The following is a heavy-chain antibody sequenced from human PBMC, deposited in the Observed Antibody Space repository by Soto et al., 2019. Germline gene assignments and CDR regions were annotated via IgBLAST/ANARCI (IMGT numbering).Heavy chain of an antibody. Sequence: GGSLSLSCAASGFTFSSYGMHWVRQAPGKGLEWVAVIWYDGSNKYYADSVKGRFTISRDNSKNTLYLQMNSLRAEDTAVYYCARGGYSYDRYYYYYGMDVWGQGTTVTVSS. CDR2: IWYDGSNK. V-gene: IGHV3-33*01. J-gene: IGHJ6*02. D-gene: IGHD5-18*01. CDR3: ARGGYSYDRYYYYYGMDV. CDR1: GFTFSSYG.